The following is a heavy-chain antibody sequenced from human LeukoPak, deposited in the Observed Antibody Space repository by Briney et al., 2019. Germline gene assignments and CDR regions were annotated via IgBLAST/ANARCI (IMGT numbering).Heavy chain of an antibody. J-gene: IGHJ6*02. CDR3: ARTRLERYYYYYGMDV. D-gene: IGHD1-1*01. Sequence: SETLSLTCTVSGGSISSYCWSWIRQPPGKGLEWIGYIYYSGSTNYNPSLKSRVTISVDTSKNQFSLKLSSVTAAGTAVYYCARTRLERYYYYYGMDVWGQGTTVTVSS. CDR1: GGSISSYC. V-gene: IGHV4-59*08. CDR2: IYYSGST.